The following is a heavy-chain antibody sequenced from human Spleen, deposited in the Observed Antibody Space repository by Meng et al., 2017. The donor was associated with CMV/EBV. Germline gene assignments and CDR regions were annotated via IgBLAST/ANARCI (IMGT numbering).Heavy chain of an antibody. CDR3: ARGLVMITFGRVIVPYGMDV. CDR1: GDSVTSENYY. D-gene: IGHD3-16*02. J-gene: IGHJ6*02. V-gene: IGHV4-39*07. CDR2: INHSGST. Sequence: SETLSLTCTVSGDSVTSENYYWGWLRQSPGKGLEWIGEINHSGSTNYNPSLKSRVTISVDTSKNQFSLKLSSVTAADTAVYYCARGLVMITFGRVIVPYGMDVWGQGTTVTVSS.